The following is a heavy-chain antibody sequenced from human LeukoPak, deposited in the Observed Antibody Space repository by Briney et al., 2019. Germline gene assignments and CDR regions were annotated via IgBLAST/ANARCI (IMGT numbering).Heavy chain of an antibody. CDR2: ISASSGTI. V-gene: IGHV3-48*04. D-gene: IGHD1-14*01. Sequence: GGSLRLSCAASGFTFSSYWMNWVRQAPGKGLEWIAYISASSGTIYYADSVKGRFTISRDNAQNSLYLQMNSLRAEDTAVYYCARYPKPDDWGQGTLVTVSS. CDR1: GFTFSSYW. J-gene: IGHJ4*02. CDR3: ARYPKPDD.